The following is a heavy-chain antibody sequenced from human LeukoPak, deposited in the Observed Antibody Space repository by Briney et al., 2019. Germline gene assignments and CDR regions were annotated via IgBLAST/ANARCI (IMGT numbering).Heavy chain of an antibody. Sequence: GASVKVSCKASGYTFTGYYMHWVRQAPGQGLEWMGLINPNSGGTNYAQKFQGRVTMTRDTSISTAYMELSRLRSDDTAVYYCARGSRVRPPFGLQNWNYGEYWGQGTLVTVSS. CDR2: INPNSGGT. CDR1: GYTFTGYY. J-gene: IGHJ4*02. V-gene: IGHV1-2*02. CDR3: ARGSRVRPPFGLQNWNYGEY. D-gene: IGHD1-7*01.